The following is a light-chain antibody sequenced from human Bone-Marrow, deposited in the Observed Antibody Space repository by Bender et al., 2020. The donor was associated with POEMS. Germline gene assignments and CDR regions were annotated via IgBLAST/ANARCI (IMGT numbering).Light chain of an antibody. Sequence: QSALTQPASVSGSPGQSITISCTGTSSDVGKYNLVSWYQQHPGKAPKLMIFEVTKRPSGVSSRFSASKSGNTASLTISGLQAEDEADYYCCSYTDTTIGTLVIFGGGTKLTVL. CDR1: SSDVGKYNL. J-gene: IGLJ2*01. CDR2: EVT. V-gene: IGLV2-23*02. CDR3: CSYTDTTIGTLVI.